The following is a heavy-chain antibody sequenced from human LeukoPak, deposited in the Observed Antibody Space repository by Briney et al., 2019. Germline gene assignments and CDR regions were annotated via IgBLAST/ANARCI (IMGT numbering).Heavy chain of an antibody. J-gene: IGHJ4*02. CDR2: IYSSGST. Sequence: PSGTLSLTCTVSGGSISSSTYCWGWIRQPPGKGLEWIGSIYSSGSTYYNPSLKSRVTISVDMSKNQFSLKLSSVTAADTAVYYCASDERNFDYWGQGTLVTVAS. CDR1: GGSISSSTYC. CDR3: ASDERNFDY. V-gene: IGHV4-39*01.